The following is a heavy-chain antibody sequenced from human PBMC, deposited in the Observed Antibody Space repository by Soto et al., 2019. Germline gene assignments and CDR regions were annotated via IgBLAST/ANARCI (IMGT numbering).Heavy chain of an antibody. CDR1: GGYIDSGGYY. Sequence: QVELQESGPRLVKPSETLSLNCAVSGGYIDSGGYYWSWIRQHPGKGLEWIGYIDFFGNTDYNPPLKSRVSISADTSENQFSLKLTSVTVADTAVFYCARGWRDGSTGLYYFDYWGQGTLVTVSS. J-gene: IGHJ4*02. CDR3: ARGWRDGSTGLYYFDY. V-gene: IGHV4-31*11. D-gene: IGHD3-3*01. CDR2: IDFFGNT.